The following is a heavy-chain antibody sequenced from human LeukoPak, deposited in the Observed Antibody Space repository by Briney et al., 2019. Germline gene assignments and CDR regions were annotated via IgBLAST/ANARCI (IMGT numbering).Heavy chain of an antibody. D-gene: IGHD1-26*01. CDR3: ARDGRVGNQWELHNWFDP. J-gene: IGHJ5*02. CDR1: GGSISSSSYY. V-gene: IGHV4-39*07. CDR2: IYTSGST. Sequence: PSETLSLTCTVSGGSISSSSYYWGWIRQPPGKGLEWIGRIYTSGSTNYNPSLKSRVTMSVDTSKNQFSLKLSSVTAADTAVYYCARDGRVGNQWELHNWFDPWGQGTLVTVSS.